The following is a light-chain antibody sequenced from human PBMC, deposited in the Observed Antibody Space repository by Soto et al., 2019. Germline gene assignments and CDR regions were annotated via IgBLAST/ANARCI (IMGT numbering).Light chain of an antibody. V-gene: IGKV1-5*03. Sequence: DIQRIQSPSTLSASVGDTVTVTCRASQTISSWLAWYQQKPGKAPKLLIYKASTLKSGVPSRFSGSGSGTEVTLTISSLQPDDFATYYCQHYNSYSEAFGQGTKVDIK. CDR1: QTISSW. J-gene: IGKJ1*01. CDR3: QHYNSYSEA. CDR2: KAS.